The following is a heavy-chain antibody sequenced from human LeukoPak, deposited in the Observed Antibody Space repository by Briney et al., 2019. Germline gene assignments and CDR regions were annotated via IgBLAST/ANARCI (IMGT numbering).Heavy chain of an antibody. Sequence: PGGSLRLSCAASGFTFSSYGMTWVRQAPGKGLEWVSGISGNADSAYYADSVNGRFTISRDNSKNTLYLQMNSLRAEDTAIYYCARSLYASGTLLRSFDSWGQGALVTVSS. CDR3: ARSLYASGTLLRSFDS. J-gene: IGHJ4*02. V-gene: IGHV3-23*01. D-gene: IGHD3-10*01. CDR2: ISGNADSA. CDR1: GFTFSSYG.